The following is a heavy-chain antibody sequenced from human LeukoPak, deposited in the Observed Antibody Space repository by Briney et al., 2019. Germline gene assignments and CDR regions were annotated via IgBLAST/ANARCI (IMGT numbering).Heavy chain of an antibody. Sequence: ASVKVSCKASGYTFTSYGISWVRQAPGQGLEWMGWISAYNGNTNYAQKLQGRVTTTTDTSTSTAYMELRSLRSDDTAVYYCALTSGYCSSTSCYRVWFDPWGQGTLVTVSS. CDR3: ALTSGYCSSTSCYRVWFDP. J-gene: IGHJ5*02. CDR1: GYTFTSYG. V-gene: IGHV1-18*01. D-gene: IGHD2-2*01. CDR2: ISAYNGNT.